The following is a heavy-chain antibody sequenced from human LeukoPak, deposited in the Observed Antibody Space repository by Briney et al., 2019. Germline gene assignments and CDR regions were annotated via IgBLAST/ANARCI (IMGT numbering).Heavy chain of an antibody. CDR2: IYSGGST. D-gene: IGHD5-12*01. Sequence: GSLRLSCAASGFTVSSNYMSWVRQAPGKGLEWVSVIYSGGSTYYADSVKGRFTISRDNSKNTLYLQMNSLRAEDTAVYYCARDLVRSGYERWYDYWGQGSLVTVSS. CDR3: ARDLVRSGYERWYDY. V-gene: IGHV3-53*01. J-gene: IGHJ4*02. CDR1: GFTVSSNY.